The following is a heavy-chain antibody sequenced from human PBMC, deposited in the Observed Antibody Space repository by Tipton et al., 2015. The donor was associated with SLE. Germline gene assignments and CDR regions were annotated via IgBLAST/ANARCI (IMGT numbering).Heavy chain of an antibody. CDR2: INWKGGIT. CDR1: GFTFDDYG. CDR3: ARDLGLLRFLEWSPDY. D-gene: IGHD3-3*01. Sequence: SLRLSCVASGFTFDDYGMNWVRQTPAKGLEWVSSINWKGGITEYGDSVKGRFTISRDNAKNSLYLQMNGLRAEDTAVYYCARDLGLLRFLEWSPDYWGQGTLVTVSS. J-gene: IGHJ4*02. V-gene: IGHV3-20*04.